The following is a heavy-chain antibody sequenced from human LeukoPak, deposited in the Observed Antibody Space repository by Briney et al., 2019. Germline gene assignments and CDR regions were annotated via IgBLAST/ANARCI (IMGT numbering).Heavy chain of an antibody. D-gene: IGHD4-23*01. Sequence: SETLFLTCTVSGASISSYYWTWIRQPPGKGLEWIGYIYYSGSTNYNPSLKSRVTLSVDTSKNQFSLKLSSVTAADTAVYYCARRAFRGGNYDYWGQGTLVIVSS. CDR2: IYYSGST. J-gene: IGHJ4*02. CDR1: GASISSYY. V-gene: IGHV4-59*01. CDR3: ARRAFRGGNYDY.